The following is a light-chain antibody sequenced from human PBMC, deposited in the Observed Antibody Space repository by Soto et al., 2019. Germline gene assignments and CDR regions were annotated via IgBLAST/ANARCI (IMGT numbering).Light chain of an antibody. CDR2: ATS. Sequence: IRMTQSPSSVSASVGDTVTITCRASQGIYSRLAWYQQKPGKAPELLIYATSTLQNGVPSRFSGSGFGTDFTLSISSLQPEDSASYFCQQTDDFPLTFGGGTKVDIK. CDR1: QGIYSR. V-gene: IGKV1D-12*01. CDR3: QQTDDFPLT. J-gene: IGKJ4*01.